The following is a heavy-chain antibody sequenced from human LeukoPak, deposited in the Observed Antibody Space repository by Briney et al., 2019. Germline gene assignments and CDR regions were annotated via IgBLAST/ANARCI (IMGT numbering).Heavy chain of an antibody. V-gene: IGHV3-33*01. CDR2: IWYDGSNK. CDR3: AREGPHTAFDI. Sequence: GGSLRLSCAASGFTFSSYGMHWVRQAPGKGLEWVAVIWYDGSNKYYADSVKGRFTISRDNSKNTLYLQMNSLRPEDTAVYYCAREGPHTAFDIWGQGTMVTVSS. CDR1: GFTFSSYG. J-gene: IGHJ3*02.